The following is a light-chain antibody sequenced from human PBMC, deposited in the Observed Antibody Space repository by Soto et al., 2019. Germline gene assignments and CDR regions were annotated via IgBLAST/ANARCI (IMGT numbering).Light chain of an antibody. V-gene: IGKV3-11*01. CDR2: DAS. J-gene: IGKJ5*01. CDR3: QQRSNWPPIT. Sequence: EIVFTQSPCTLSLSPGERATLSCRASQSVSNYLDWFQQKPGQAPRLLIYDASNRATGIPARFSGSGSGTDFTLTISSLEPEDFAVYYCQQRSNWPPITFGQGTRLEIK. CDR1: QSVSNY.